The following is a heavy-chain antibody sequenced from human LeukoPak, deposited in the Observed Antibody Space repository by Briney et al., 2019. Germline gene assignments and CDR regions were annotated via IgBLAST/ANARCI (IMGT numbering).Heavy chain of an antibody. Sequence: GGSLRLSCAASGFTFSSYAMHWVRQAPGKGLEWVAVISYDGSNKYYADSVKGRFTISRDNSKNTLYLQMSNLRAEDTAVYYCARSTEDCTNGVCYSSYYYGMDVWGQGTTVTVSS. CDR3: ARSTEDCTNGVCYSSYYYGMDV. CDR2: ISYDGSNK. CDR1: GFTFSSYA. D-gene: IGHD2-8*01. J-gene: IGHJ6*02. V-gene: IGHV3-30-3*01.